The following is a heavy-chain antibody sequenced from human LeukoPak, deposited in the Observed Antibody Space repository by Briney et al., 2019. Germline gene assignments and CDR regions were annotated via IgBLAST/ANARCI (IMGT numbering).Heavy chain of an antibody. CDR1: GYTFTSYY. J-gene: IGHJ4*02. V-gene: IGHV1-46*01. Sequence: VASVKVSCKASGYTFTSYYMHWVRQAPGQGLEWMGIINPSGGSTSYAQKFQGRVIMTRDMSTSTVYMELSSLRSEDTAVYYCASVGRGAASSYYFDYWGQGTLVTVSS. CDR3: ASVGRGAASSYYFDY. D-gene: IGHD6-25*01. CDR2: INPSGGST.